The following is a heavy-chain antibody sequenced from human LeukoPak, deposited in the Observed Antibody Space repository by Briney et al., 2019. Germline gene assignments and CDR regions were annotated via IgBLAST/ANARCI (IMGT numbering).Heavy chain of an antibody. D-gene: IGHD2-15*01. CDR1: GFTLSSYA. V-gene: IGHV3-23*01. CDR3: AQVPYCCHRGYWYFDL. Sequence: WGSLRLSCAASGFTLSSYAMSWVRQAPRKGLEWVSAISASGGSTYFAVSVKRRVAISRDYSKNYLYVQLAGLRAEHRGVGCCAQVPYCCHRGYWYFDLGGGGTVVTVS. J-gene: IGHJ2*01. CDR2: ISASGGST.